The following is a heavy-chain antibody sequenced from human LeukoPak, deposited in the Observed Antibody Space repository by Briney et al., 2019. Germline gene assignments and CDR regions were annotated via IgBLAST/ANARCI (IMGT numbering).Heavy chain of an antibody. CDR3: ARNYYGSGSPGPYYFDY. V-gene: IGHV4-31*03. D-gene: IGHD3-10*01. J-gene: IGHJ4*02. CDR1: GGSISSGGYY. CDR2: IYHSGST. Sequence: PSETLSLTCTVSGGSISSGGYYWSWIRQHPGKGLEWIGYIYHSGSTYYNPSLKSRVTISVDTSKNQFSLKLSSVTAADTAVYYCARNYYGSGSPGPYYFDYWGQGTLVTVSS.